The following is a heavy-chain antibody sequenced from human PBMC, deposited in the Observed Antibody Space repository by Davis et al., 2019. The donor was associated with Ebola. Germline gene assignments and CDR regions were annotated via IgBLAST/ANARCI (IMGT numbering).Heavy chain of an antibody. CDR1: GFTFSSYW. J-gene: IGHJ4*02. CDR2: IKEDGSAK. CDR3: VREGYWNLDY. Sequence: PGGSLRLSCSVSGFTFSSYWMSWVRQAPGKGLEWVANIKEDGSAKYYVDSVKGRFTISRDNAKNSLFLQMNSLRADDTAVYFCVREGYWNLDYWGQGTLVTVSS. V-gene: IGHV3-7*01. D-gene: IGHD1-1*01.